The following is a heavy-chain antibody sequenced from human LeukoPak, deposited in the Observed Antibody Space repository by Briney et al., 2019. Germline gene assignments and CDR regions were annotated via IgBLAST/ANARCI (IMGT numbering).Heavy chain of an antibody. Sequence: ASVKVSCKASGYTFTSYGISWVRQAPGQGLEWMGWISAYNGNTNYAQKLQGRVTMTTDTSTSTAYMELRSLRSDDTAVYYCAREGYYGSSGYTFDYWGQGTLVTVSS. CDR1: GYTFTSYG. D-gene: IGHD3-22*01. J-gene: IGHJ4*02. CDR2: ISAYNGNT. V-gene: IGHV1-18*01. CDR3: AREGYYGSSGYTFDY.